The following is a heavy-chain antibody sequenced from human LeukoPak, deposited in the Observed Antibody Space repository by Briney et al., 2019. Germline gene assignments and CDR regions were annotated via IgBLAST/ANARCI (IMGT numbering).Heavy chain of an antibody. CDR1: GLTVSSNC. D-gene: IGHD4-11*01. V-gene: IGHV3-15*01. CDR2: IKSKTDGGTI. CDR3: TSSGMTTVTLSGVEYYYYYMDV. Sequence: GGSLRLSCAASGLTVSSNCMSWVRQAPGKGLEWVGRIKSKTDGGTIDYAAPVKGRFTISRDDSKNTLYLQMNSLKTEDTAVYYCTSSGMTTVTLSGVEYYYYYMDVWGKGTTVTISS. J-gene: IGHJ6*03.